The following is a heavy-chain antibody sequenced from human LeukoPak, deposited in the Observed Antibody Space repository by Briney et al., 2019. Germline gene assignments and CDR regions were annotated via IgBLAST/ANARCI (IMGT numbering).Heavy chain of an antibody. Sequence: PSETLSPTCTVSGGSISSGDYYWSWIRQPPGKGLEWIGYIYYSGSTYYNPSLKSRVTISVDTSKNQFSLKLSSVTAADTAVYYCARVPETTAGIDYWGQGTLVTVSS. CDR2: IYYSGST. J-gene: IGHJ4*02. CDR1: GGSISSGDYY. V-gene: IGHV4-30-4*01. CDR3: ARVPETTAGIDY. D-gene: IGHD4-17*01.